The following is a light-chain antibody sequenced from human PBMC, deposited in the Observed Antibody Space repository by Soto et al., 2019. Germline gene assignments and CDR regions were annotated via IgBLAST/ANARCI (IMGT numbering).Light chain of an antibody. Sequence: DVVMTQTPLSLSVAPGQPASISCKSSQSLLHITGETFLFWYLQKPGQSPQXXIYEVSTRVSGVPDRFSGSGSGTDFTLEISRVETDDVGIYYCMQSTQLTPTFGQGTRLEIK. J-gene: IGKJ5*01. CDR3: MQSTQLTPT. CDR2: EVS. CDR1: QSLLHITGETF. V-gene: IGKV2D-29*02.